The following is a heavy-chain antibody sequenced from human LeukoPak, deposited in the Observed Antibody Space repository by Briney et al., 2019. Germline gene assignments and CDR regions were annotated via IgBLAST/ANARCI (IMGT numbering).Heavy chain of an antibody. CDR2: ISSSGSTK. J-gene: IGHJ3*02. CDR1: GFTFSSYE. D-gene: IGHD4-17*01. Sequence: GGSLRLSCAASGFTFSSYEMNWVRQAPGKGLEWVSYISSSGSTKYYADSVRGRFTISRDNAKNSLYLQMNSLRAEDRALYYCAKDISYGDYIGSDDAFDICGQGTMVTVSS. V-gene: IGHV3-48*03. CDR3: AKDISYGDYIGSDDAFDI.